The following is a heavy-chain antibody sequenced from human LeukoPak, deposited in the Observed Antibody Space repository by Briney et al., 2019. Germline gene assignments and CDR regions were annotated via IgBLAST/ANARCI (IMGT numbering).Heavy chain of an antibody. D-gene: IGHD6-13*01. J-gene: IGHJ4*02. CDR1: GGSISSGSYY. CDR2: IYTSGST. Sequence: PSETLSLTCTVSGGSISSGSYYWSWIRQPAGKGLEWIGRIYTSGSTNYNPSLKSRVTISVDTSKNQFSLKLSSVTAADTAVYYCARDMAAAAGIGNFDYWGQGTLVTVSS. CDR3: ARDMAAAAGIGNFDY. V-gene: IGHV4-61*02.